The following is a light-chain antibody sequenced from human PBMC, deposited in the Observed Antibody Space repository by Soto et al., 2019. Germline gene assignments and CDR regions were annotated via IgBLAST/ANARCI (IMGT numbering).Light chain of an antibody. V-gene: IGKV1-39*01. J-gene: IGKJ1*01. CDR2: AAS. CDR1: QSISSY. CDR3: XQSSXTSWT. Sequence: DIQMTQSPSSLSASVGDRVTITCRASQSISSYLNWYQQKPGKAPKLLMYAASTLQSGVPSRFSGSGSGTDFTLTISSLQPEDSATYXXXQSSXTSWTFGQGTKVDIK.